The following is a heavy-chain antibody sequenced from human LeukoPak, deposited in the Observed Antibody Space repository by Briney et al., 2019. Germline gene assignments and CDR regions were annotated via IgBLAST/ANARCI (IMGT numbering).Heavy chain of an antibody. J-gene: IGHJ4*02. D-gene: IGHD6-13*01. CDR2: ISWNSGSI. CDR1: GFTFSSYA. V-gene: IGHV3-9*01. CDR3: AKETRSSSWSLLYYFDY. Sequence: QSGGSLRLSCAASGFTFSSYAMSWVRQAPGKGLEWVSGISWNSGSIGYADSVKGRFTISRDNAKNSLYLQMNSLRAEDTALYYCAKETRSSSWSLLYYFDYWGQGTLVTVSS.